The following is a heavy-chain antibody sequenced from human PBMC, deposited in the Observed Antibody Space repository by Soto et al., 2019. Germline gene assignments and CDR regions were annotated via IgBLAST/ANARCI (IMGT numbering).Heavy chain of an antibody. J-gene: IGHJ6*04. CDR2: ISYEGSNR. Sequence: GGSLRLSCAASGFTFSTYAMHWVRQAPGKGLEWVAIISYEGSNRYHADSVKGRFIISRDNSKNTLYLQMNSLRAEDTAVYYCARDAPLVPAGAHGVDVWGKGTTVTVSS. V-gene: IGHV3-30-3*01. CDR3: ARDAPLVPAGAHGVDV. CDR1: GFTFSTYA. D-gene: IGHD2-2*01.